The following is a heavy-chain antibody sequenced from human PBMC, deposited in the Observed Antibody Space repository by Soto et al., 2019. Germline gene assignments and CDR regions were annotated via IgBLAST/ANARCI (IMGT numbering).Heavy chain of an antibody. Sequence: GGSLRLSCAASGFTFSSYAMSWVRQAPGKGLEWVSAISGSGGSTYYADSVKGRFTISRDNSKNTLYLQMNSLRAEDTAVYYCAADLGDYVYGYWGQGTLVTLSS. CDR1: GFTFSSYA. D-gene: IGHD4-17*01. CDR2: ISGSGGST. J-gene: IGHJ4*02. V-gene: IGHV3-23*01. CDR3: AADLGDYVYGY.